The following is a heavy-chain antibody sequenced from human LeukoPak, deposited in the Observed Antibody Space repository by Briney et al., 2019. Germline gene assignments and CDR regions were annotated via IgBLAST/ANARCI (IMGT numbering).Heavy chain of an antibody. D-gene: IGHD4-23*01. V-gene: IGHV4-34*01. CDR2: INHSGST. CDR1: GGSFSGYY. CDR3: ASNPRDYGGNSGGDY. J-gene: IGHJ4*02. Sequence: KSSETLSLTCAVYGGSFSGYYWSWIRQPPGKGLEWIGEINHSGSTNYNPPLKSRVTISVDTSKNQFSLKLSSVTAADTAVYYCASNPRDYGGNSGGDYWGQGTLVTVSS.